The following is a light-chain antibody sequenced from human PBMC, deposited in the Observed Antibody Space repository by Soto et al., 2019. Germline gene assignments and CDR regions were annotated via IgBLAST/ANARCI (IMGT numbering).Light chain of an antibody. J-gene: IGKJ1*01. CDR3: HQYNHWLTWT. Sequence: EIVLTQSPATLSLSPGERATLSCRASQSVRSHLAWFQQKPGQAPRLLIYSASTRATGIPARFSGSGSGTEFTLTISSLQSEDFAVYYCHQYNHWLTWTFGQGTKVEIK. V-gene: IGKV3-15*01. CDR1: QSVRSH. CDR2: SAS.